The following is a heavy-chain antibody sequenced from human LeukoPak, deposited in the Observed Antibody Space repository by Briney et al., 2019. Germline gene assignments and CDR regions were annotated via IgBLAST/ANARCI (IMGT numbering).Heavy chain of an antibody. CDR2: ISSSGGST. V-gene: IGHV3-23*01. D-gene: IGHD3-10*01. J-gene: IGHJ3*02. CDR3: AKADIITMVRGVTLDAFDI. CDR1: GFTFSSYA. Sequence: PGGSLRLSCAASGFTFSSYAMSWGRQGPGKGLEWVSAISSSGGSTYYADSVKGRFTISRDNSKNTLYLQMNSLRAEDTDVYYCAKADIITMVRGVTLDAFDIWGQGTMVTVSS.